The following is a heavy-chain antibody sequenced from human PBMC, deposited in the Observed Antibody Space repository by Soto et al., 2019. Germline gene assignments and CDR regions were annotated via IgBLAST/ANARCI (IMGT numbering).Heavy chain of an antibody. CDR3: ARDGMVRGVIISYYYYGMDV. V-gene: IGHV3-30-3*01. Sequence: GGSLRLSCAASGFTFSSYAMHWVRQAPGKGLEWVAVISYDGSNKYYADSVKGRFTISRDNSKNTLYLQMNSLRAEDTAVYYCARDGMVRGVIISYYYYGMDVWGQGTTVTVSS. CDR2: ISYDGSNK. CDR1: GFTFSSYA. J-gene: IGHJ6*02. D-gene: IGHD3-10*01.